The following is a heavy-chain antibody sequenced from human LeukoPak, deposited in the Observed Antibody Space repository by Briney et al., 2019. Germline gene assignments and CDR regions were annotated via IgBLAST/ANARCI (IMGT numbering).Heavy chain of an antibody. D-gene: IGHD6-13*01. V-gene: IGHV3-11*01. J-gene: IGHJ4*02. CDR1: GFTFSDYY. Sequence: GGSRRLSCAASGFTFSDYYMSWIRQAPGKGLEWVSYISSSGSTIYYADSVKGRFTISRDNAKNSLYLQMNSLRAEDTAVYYCARDGKSSSWPSAYWGQGTLVTVSS. CDR3: ARDGKSSSWPSAY. CDR2: ISSSGSTI.